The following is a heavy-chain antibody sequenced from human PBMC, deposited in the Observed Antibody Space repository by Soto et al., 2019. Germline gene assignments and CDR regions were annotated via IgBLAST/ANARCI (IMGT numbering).Heavy chain of an antibody. D-gene: IGHD3-3*01. CDR3: ARIRYYDFWSGYYYGMDV. V-gene: IGHV3-33*01. CDR2: IWYDGSNK. Sequence: QVQLVESGGGVVQPGRSLRLSCAASGFTFSSYGMHWVRQAPGKGLEWVAVIWYDGSNKYYADSVKGRFTISRDNSKNTLYLQMNSLRAEDTAVYYCARIRYYDFWSGYYYGMDVWGQGTTVTVSS. J-gene: IGHJ6*02. CDR1: GFTFSSYG.